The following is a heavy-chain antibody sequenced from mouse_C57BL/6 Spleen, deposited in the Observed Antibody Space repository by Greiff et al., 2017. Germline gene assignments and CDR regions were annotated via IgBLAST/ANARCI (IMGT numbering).Heavy chain of an antibody. CDR2: ISSGSSTN. CDR1: GFTFSDYG. J-gene: IGHJ3*01. V-gene: IGHV5-17*01. Sequence: EVQLVESGGGLVKPGGSLKLSCAASGFTFSDYGMHWVRQAPEKGLEWVAYISSGSSTNYYADTVKGRVTISRDNAKNTLFLQMTSLRSEDTAMYYCAREGIYYGNYNGVAYWGQVTLVTVAA. D-gene: IGHD2-1*01. CDR3: AREGIYYGNYNGVAY.